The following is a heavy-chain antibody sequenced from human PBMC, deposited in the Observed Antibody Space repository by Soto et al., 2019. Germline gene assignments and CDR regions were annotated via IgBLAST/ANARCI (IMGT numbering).Heavy chain of an antibody. D-gene: IGHD3-10*01. CDR2: INSDGSRT. CDR1: RFTFSSYW. CDR3: ARLYYYDSGSYYTDH. J-gene: IGHJ4*02. Sequence: GGSLRLSCAASRFTFSSYWMHWVRQAPGKGLVWVSRINSDGSRTSYADSVKGRFTISRDNAKNTLYLQMNSLRVEDTAVYYCARLYYYDSGSYYTDHWGQGTLVTVSS. V-gene: IGHV3-74*01.